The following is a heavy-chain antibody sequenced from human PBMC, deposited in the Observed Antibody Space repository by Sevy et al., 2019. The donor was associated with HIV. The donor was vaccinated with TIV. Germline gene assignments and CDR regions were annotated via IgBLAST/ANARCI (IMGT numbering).Heavy chain of an antibody. V-gene: IGHV2-5*01. CDR2: IYWNDDK. D-gene: IGHD3-22*01. Sequence: SGPTLVNPTQTLTLICTISGFSLSTSGVGVGWIRQPPGKALEWPALIYWNDDKRDSPSLKSRLTITKDTSKNQVVLTMTNMDPVDTATYYCAHRQGYYYDSSGYFDYWGQGTLVTVSS. J-gene: IGHJ4*02. CDR3: AHRQGYYYDSSGYFDY. CDR1: GFSLSTSGVG.